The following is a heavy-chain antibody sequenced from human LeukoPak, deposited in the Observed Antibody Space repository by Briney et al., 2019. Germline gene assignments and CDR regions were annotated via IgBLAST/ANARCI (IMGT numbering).Heavy chain of an antibody. V-gene: IGHV3-74*01. D-gene: IGHD6-13*01. CDR1: GSTFSSCW. Sequence: GGSLRLSCAASGSTFSSCWMRSVRQAPGKGLVWVSRINSVASSTSYADSVKGRCTISTDNAKNTLYLQMNSLRAEDTAVYYCVSGGVRIAAAGTDYWGQGTLVTVSS. CDR2: INSVASST. CDR3: VSGGVRIAAAGTDY. J-gene: IGHJ4*02.